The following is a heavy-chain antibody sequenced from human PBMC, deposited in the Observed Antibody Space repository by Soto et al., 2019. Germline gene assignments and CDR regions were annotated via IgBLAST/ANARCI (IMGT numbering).Heavy chain of an antibody. V-gene: IGHV3-72*01. CDR1: GFTFSDHY. CDR2: SRNKANSYST. J-gene: IGHJ6*02. CDR3: VRGAYGSWRMDV. Sequence: EVQLVDSGGGLVQPGGSLRLYCAASGFTFSDHYMDWVRQAPGKGLEWGGRSRNKANSYSTEYAATVKGRFTITRDVSKNTLYLQTTSLKTEDTAVYYCVRGAYGSWRMDVWGQGASVTVSS. D-gene: IGHD3-10*01.